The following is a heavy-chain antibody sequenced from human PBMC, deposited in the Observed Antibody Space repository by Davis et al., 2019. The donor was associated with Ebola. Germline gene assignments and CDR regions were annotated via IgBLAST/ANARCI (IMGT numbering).Heavy chain of an antibody. CDR2: IKQDGSEI. D-gene: IGHD6-19*01. V-gene: IGHV3-7*03. J-gene: IGHJ4*02. CDR3: ARQWMAFEY. Sequence: GESLKISCAASGFTFSDYTMNWVRQAPGKGLEWVASIKQDGSEINYVDSVKGRFTISRDNAKNSLFLEINSLRAEDTAVYYCARQWMAFEYWGQGSLVTVSS. CDR1: GFTFSDYT.